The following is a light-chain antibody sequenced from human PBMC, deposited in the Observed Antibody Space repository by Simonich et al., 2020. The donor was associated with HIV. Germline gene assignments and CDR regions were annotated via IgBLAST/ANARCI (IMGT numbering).Light chain of an antibody. J-gene: IGKJ4*01. Sequence: EIVMTQSPATLSVSPGERATLSCRASQSVSSNSAWYQQKPGQAPRLLISGASTRATGIPARFSGSGSGTEFTLTISSLQSEDFAVYYCQQYNNWPPLTFGGGTKVEIK. CDR1: QSVSSN. CDR3: QQYNNWPPLT. CDR2: GAS. V-gene: IGKV3-15*01.